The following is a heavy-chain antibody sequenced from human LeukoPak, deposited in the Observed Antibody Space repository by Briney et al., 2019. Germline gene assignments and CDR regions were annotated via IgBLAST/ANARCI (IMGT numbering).Heavy chain of an antibody. CDR2: LYPDGSAT. CDR1: GYTFNNYW. V-gene: IGHV5-51*01. CDR3: VRQGLQSGTYPAC. Sequence: GESLKISCKASGYTFNNYWIGWVRQMPGRGLEWMGMLYPDGSATTYHPSFEGRVTISADKSVTTAYLEWNSLKASDTAFYCVRQGLQSGTYPACWGPGTLVTVSS. J-gene: IGHJ4*02. D-gene: IGHD1-26*01.